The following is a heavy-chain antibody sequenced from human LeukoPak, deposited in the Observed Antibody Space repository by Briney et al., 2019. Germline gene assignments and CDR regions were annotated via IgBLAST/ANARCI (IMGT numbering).Heavy chain of an antibody. CDR3: AKGYTSGWSEAYLDY. CDR1: GFTLSIYA. V-gene: IGHV3-23*03. CDR2: INSVNT. Sequence: GGSLRLSCVASGFTLSIYAMNWVRQAPGKGLEWVSVINSVNTYYPYAVKGRVTLSSDTSKNTLYLHMNSLRADDKAVYFCAKGYTSGWSEAYLDYWGQGTLVTVSS. D-gene: IGHD6-19*01. J-gene: IGHJ4*02.